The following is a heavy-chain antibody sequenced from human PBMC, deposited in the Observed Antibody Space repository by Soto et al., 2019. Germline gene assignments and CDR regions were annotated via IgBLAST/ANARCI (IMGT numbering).Heavy chain of an antibody. V-gene: IGHV3-33*01. J-gene: IGHJ4*02. CDR1: GFTFSSYG. CDR2: IWYDGSNK. Sequence: GGSLRLSCAASGFTFSSYGMHWVRQAPGKGLEWVAVIWYDGSNKYYADSVKGRFTISRDNSKNTLYLQMNSLRAEDTAVYYCARGGDIVATTYYFDYWGQGTLVTVSS. D-gene: IGHD5-12*01. CDR3: ARGGDIVATTYYFDY.